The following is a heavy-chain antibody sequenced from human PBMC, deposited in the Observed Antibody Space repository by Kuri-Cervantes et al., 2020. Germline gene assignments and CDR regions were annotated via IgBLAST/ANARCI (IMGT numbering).Heavy chain of an antibody. J-gene: IGHJ4*02. V-gene: IGHV4-59*01. Sequence: GSLRLSCNVSGGPISGYYWNWIRQPPGKGLEWIGYIYYSGSTNYNPSLESRITISVDTSKNQFSLKLSSVTAADTAVYYCARATYYDRSGYYYFDYWGQGTLVTVSS. CDR2: IYYSGST. CDR1: GGPISGYY. CDR3: ARATYYDRSGYYYFDY. D-gene: IGHD3-22*01.